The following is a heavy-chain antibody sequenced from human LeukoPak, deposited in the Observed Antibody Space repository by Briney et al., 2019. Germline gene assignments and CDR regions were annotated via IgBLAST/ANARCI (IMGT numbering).Heavy chain of an antibody. CDR1: GFTFSSYG. CDR3: VRPELPGWSVLFDF. CDR2: IRYDGNNK. V-gene: IGHV3-30*02. Sequence: GGSLRLSCAASGFTFSSYGMHWVRQAPGKGLEWVAFIRYDGNNKYYADSVKGRFTVSRDNAQNSLFLQMNSLRADDTAVYYCVRPELPGWSVLFDFWGQGTLVTVSS. J-gene: IGHJ4*02. D-gene: IGHD2-15*01.